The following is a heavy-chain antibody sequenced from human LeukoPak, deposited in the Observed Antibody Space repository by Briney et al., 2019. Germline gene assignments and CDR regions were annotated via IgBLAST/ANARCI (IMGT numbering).Heavy chain of an antibody. Sequence: PGGSLRLSCAASGVTFSSYWRHWVRQAPGKGLVWVSRINSVGSSTSSADSVKGRFTISRDNAKNTLYLQMNSLRAEDTAVYYCARDFDRYYFDYWGQGTLVTVSS. D-gene: IGHD3-9*01. CDR3: ARDFDRYYFDY. CDR1: GVTFSSYW. CDR2: INSVGSST. V-gene: IGHV3-74*01. J-gene: IGHJ4*02.